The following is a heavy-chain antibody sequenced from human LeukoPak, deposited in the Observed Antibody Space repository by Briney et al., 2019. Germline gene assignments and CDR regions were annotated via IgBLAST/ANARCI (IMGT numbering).Heavy chain of an antibody. V-gene: IGHV4-39*07. Sequence: PSETLSLTCTVSGGSISSSSYYWGWIRQPPGKGLEWIGSIYYSGSTYYNPSLKSRVTISVDTSKNQFSLKLSSVTAADTAVYYCAREHIVVVTAYNAFDIWGQGTMVTVSS. CDR1: GGSISSSSYY. CDR2: IYYSGST. D-gene: IGHD2-21*02. CDR3: AREHIVVVTAYNAFDI. J-gene: IGHJ3*02.